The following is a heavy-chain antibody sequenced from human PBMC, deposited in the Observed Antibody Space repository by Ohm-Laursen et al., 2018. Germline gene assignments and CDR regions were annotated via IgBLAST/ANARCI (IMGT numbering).Heavy chain of an antibody. CDR1: GGSISSGGYY. CDR2: IYYSGSS. J-gene: IGHJ4*02. D-gene: IGHD2-2*01. CDR3: VRVRVAAEGQERIDY. V-gene: IGHV4-31*03. Sequence: TLSLTCIVSGGSISSGGYYWSWTRQHPGKGLEWIGCIYYSGSSYYNPSLKSRVTISVDTSKNQFSLKLSSVTAADTAVYYCVRVRVAAEGQERIDYWGQGTLVTVSS.